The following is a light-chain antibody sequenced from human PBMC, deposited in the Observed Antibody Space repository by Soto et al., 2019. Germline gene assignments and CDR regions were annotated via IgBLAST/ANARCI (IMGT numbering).Light chain of an antibody. Sequence: DIQMTQSPSSLSASVGDRVTITCRASQSISTYLNWYQQKAGLAPKLLIYAASSLQSGVPSRFSGSGSGTDFTLTISSLQPEDFATYYCQQTYITPPTFGQGTKG. CDR3: QQTYITPPT. V-gene: IGKV1-39*01. CDR1: QSISTY. CDR2: AAS. J-gene: IGKJ1*01.